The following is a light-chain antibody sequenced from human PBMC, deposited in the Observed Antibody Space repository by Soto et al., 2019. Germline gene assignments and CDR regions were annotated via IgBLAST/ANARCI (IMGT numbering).Light chain of an antibody. V-gene: IGLV2-11*01. CDR3: CSSAGSYNNV. CDR2: DVT. CDR1: SSDVGGYNF. Sequence: QSSLTQSRSVYGSPGQSVTISCTGTSSDVGGYNFVSWYQQYPGKAPKLILDDVTKLPSGVPDPFSGSESGYTASRTSSGLQTDDEAYYYGCSSAGSYNNVFGAGTKLTVL. J-gene: IGLJ1*01.